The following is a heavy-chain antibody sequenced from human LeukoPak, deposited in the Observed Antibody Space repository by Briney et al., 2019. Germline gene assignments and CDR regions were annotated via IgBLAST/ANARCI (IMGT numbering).Heavy chain of an antibody. D-gene: IGHD6-19*01. CDR2: IRSKAYGGTT. CDR3: TRGRVAVAGGWFDP. CDR1: GFTFSSYS. Sequence: PGGSLRLSCAASGFTFSSYSMNWVRQAPGKGLEWVGFIRSKAYGGTTEYAASVKGRFTIPRDDSKSIAYLQMNSLKTEDTAVYYCTRGRVAVAGGWFDPWGQGTLVTVSS. J-gene: IGHJ5*02. V-gene: IGHV3-49*04.